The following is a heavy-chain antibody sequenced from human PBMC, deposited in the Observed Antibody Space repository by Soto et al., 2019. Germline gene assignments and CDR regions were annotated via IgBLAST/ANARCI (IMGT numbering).Heavy chain of an antibody. D-gene: IGHD6-6*01. CDR3: AKDSGVAARPWDF. Sequence: VQLLESGGGLVQPGGSLRLSCAASGFTFSSYAMSWVRQAPGKGLEWVSTISGRGGSTYYADSVKGRFTISRDNSKNTLYLQMNSLRAEDTALYYCAKDSGVAARPWDFWGQGTLVTVSS. CDR1: GFTFSSYA. CDR2: ISGRGGST. V-gene: IGHV3-23*01. J-gene: IGHJ4*02.